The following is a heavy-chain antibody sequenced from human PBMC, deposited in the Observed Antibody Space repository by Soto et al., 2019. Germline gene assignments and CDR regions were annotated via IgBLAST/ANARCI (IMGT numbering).Heavy chain of an antibody. V-gene: IGHV4-31*03. J-gene: IGHJ4*02. Sequence: SETLSLTCTVSGGSTSSGGYYWSWVRQYPGKGLEWIGYVYYSGSTYYNPSLKSRVTISVDKSKNQFSLKLNSVTAADTAVYFCARAMVTIDYWGQGTLVTVSS. CDR1: GGSTSSGGYY. CDR3: ARAMVTIDY. CDR2: VYYSGST. D-gene: IGHD5-18*01.